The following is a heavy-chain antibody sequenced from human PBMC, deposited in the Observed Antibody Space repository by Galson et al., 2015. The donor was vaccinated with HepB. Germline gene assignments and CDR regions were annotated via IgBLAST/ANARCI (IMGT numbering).Heavy chain of an antibody. CDR3: ARTLPPINAHFYDFWSGYYGDAFDI. CDR2: ISAYNGNT. Sequence: SVKVSCKASGYTFTSYGIGWVRQAPGRGLEWMGWISAYNGNTNYAQKLQGRVTMTTDTSTSTAYMELRSLRSDDTAVYYCARTLPPINAHFYDFWSGYYGDAFDIWGQGTMVTVSS. V-gene: IGHV1-18*04. CDR1: GYTFTSYG. J-gene: IGHJ3*02. D-gene: IGHD3-3*01.